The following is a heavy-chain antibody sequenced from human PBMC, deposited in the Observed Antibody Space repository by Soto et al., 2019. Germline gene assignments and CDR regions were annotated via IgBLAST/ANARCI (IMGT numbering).Heavy chain of an antibody. J-gene: IGHJ5*02. Sequence: EAQLVESGGGLVQPGGSLRLSCTGSGIDLSIYWMHWVRQAPGKGLVWVSRINPESTTISYADSVKGRFTISRDNAEHTLFLHMNSLSAEDTGVYYCTKDTFGGRESWGQGTLVTVSS. V-gene: IGHV3-74*01. CDR1: GIDLSIYW. D-gene: IGHD2-15*01. CDR2: INPESTTI. CDR3: TKDTFGGRES.